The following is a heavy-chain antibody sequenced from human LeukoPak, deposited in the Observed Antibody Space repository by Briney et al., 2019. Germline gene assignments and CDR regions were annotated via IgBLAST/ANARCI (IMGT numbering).Heavy chain of an antibody. Sequence: SETLSLTCAVPGGSISSNNWWSWVRQPPGKGLEWIGEIYHHGATNYNPSLKSRVTLSVDKSKNQFSLELSSVTAADTAVYYCAGGPPAAAHLDYWGQGTLVTVSS. CDR2: IYHHGAT. J-gene: IGHJ4*02. D-gene: IGHD6-13*01. V-gene: IGHV4-4*02. CDR1: GGSISSNNW. CDR3: AGGPPAAAHLDY.